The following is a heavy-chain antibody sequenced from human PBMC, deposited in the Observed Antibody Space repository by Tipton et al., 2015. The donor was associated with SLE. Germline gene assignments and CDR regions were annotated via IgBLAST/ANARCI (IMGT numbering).Heavy chain of an antibody. CDR3: ARLSTRLVRDAFDL. V-gene: IGHV4-39*07. CDR2: IYYSGST. J-gene: IGHJ3*01. D-gene: IGHD1-1*01. Sequence: GLVKPSETLSLTCAVSGGAIRSSNYWGWIRQSPGKGLEWIASIYYSGSTYYNPSLKSRVTISVDMSKNQFSLKLSSVTAADTAIYYCARLSTRLVRDAFDLWGQGTMVTVSS. CDR1: GGAIRSSNY.